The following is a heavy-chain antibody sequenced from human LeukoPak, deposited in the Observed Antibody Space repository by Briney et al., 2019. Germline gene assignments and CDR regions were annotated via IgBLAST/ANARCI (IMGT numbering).Heavy chain of an antibody. CDR3: TRDPDYGDPD. CDR2: ITSSGRST. Sequence: GGSLRLSCTAAGFSFSDHYMTWMRQAPGKGLEWISYITSSGRSTDYADSVKGRFIISRDNAMNSLFLQMSSLRVDDTAVYYCTRDPDYGDPDWGQGTLVTVSS. D-gene: IGHD2-21*01. V-gene: IGHV3-11*01. CDR1: GFSFSDHY. J-gene: IGHJ4*02.